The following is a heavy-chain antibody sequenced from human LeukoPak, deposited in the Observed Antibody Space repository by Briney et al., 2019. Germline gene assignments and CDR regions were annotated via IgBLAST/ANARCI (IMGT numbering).Heavy chain of an antibody. J-gene: IGHJ1*01. D-gene: IGHD3-3*01. CDR1: GFTFSGSA. CDR3: TQFVLWSGTYFGFCQQ. Sequence: GSPRPSCAASGFTFSGSAMHRVRQASGKGPEWIGLFRRQTKNYATTYAASVKGRFTISRDDSKNTVYLQMDSLKIEDTAVYYCTQFVLWSGTYFGFCQQWGQGTLVTVSS. V-gene: IGHV3-73*01. CDR2: FRRQTKNYAT.